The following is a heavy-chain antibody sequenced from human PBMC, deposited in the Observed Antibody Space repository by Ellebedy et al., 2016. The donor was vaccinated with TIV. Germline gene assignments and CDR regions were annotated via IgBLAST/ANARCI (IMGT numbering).Heavy chain of an antibody. CDR2: IKQDGSEK. CDR3: ARQTVATSVNDAFDI. Sequence: GESLKISCAASGFTFSHASMSWVRQAPGKGLEWVANIKQDGSEKYYVDSVKGRFTISRDNAKNSLYLQMNRLRAEDTAVYYCARQTVATSVNDAFDIWGLGTVVTVSS. V-gene: IGHV3-7*01. CDR1: GFTFSHAS. J-gene: IGHJ3*02. D-gene: IGHD4-17*01.